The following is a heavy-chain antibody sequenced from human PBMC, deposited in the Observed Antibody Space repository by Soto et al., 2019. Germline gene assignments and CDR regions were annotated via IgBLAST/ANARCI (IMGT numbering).Heavy chain of an antibody. CDR2: ISGSGGST. CDR3: AIDPGGVYCSGGSCAIHY. V-gene: IGHV3-23*01. Sequence: GGSLRLSCAASGFTFSSYAMSWVRQAPGKGLEWVSAISGSGGSTYYADSVKGRFTISRDNSKNTLYLQMNSLRAEDTAVYYCAIDPGGVYCSGGSCAIHYWGQGTLVTVSS. J-gene: IGHJ4*02. CDR1: GFTFSSYA. D-gene: IGHD2-15*01.